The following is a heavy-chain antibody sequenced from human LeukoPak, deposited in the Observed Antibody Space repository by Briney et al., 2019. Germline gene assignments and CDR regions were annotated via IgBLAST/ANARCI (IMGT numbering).Heavy chain of an antibody. CDR2: IWYDGSNK. CDR1: GFSFSTFG. J-gene: IGHJ4*02. Sequence: GGSLRLSCAASGFSFSTFGIHWVRQAPGKGLEWVALIWYDGSNKYYADSVKGRFTISRDNSKNTLYLQMNSLRAEDTAVYYCARGDETYYFDYWGQGTLVTVSS. V-gene: IGHV3-33*01. CDR3: ARGDETYYFDY.